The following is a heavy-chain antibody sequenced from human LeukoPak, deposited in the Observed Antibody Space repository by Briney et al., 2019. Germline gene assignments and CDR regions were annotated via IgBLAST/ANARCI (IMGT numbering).Heavy chain of an antibody. CDR1: GGSISSGGYY. Sequence: SQTLSLTCTVSGGSISSGGYYWSWIRQHPGKGLESIGYIYYSGSTYYNPSLRSRVTLSVDTSKNQFSLKLTSVTAADTAVYYCARDFHLTGATSRWFDPWGQGTLVTVSS. CDR3: ARDFHLTGATSRWFDP. D-gene: IGHD1-7*01. V-gene: IGHV4-31*03. CDR2: IYYSGST. J-gene: IGHJ5*02.